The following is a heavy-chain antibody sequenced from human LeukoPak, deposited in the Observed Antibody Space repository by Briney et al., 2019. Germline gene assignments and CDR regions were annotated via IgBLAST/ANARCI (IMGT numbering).Heavy chain of an antibody. CDR1: GFTFSTHS. CDR3: ARGGTTVATRLLSGH. J-gene: IGHJ4*02. CDR2: ISSSSSTI. D-gene: IGHD4-17*01. Sequence: PGGSLRLSCAASGFTFSTHSMNWVRQAPGKGLEWVSYISSSSSTIYYADSVKGRFTISRDNAENSLYLQMSSLRAEDTAVYYCARGGTTVATRLLSGHWGQGTLVTVSS. V-gene: IGHV3-48*01.